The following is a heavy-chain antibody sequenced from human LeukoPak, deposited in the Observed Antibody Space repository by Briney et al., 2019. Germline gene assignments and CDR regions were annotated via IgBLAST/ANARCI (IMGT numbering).Heavy chain of an antibody. J-gene: IGHJ6*02. Sequence: SVKVSCRASGGTFSSYAIGWARQAPGQGLEWMGGIIPIFGTANYAQKFQGRVTITADESTSTAYMELSSLRSEDTAVYYCANGDFDRDLDYYGMDVWGQGTTVTVSS. D-gene: IGHD3-9*01. CDR1: GGTFSSYA. V-gene: IGHV1-69*13. CDR2: IIPIFGTA. CDR3: ANGDFDRDLDYYGMDV.